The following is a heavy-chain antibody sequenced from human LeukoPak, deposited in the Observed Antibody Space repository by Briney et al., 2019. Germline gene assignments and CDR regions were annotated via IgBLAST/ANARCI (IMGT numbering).Heavy chain of an antibody. CDR1: GFTFSSYS. CDR2: ISSSSSYI. Sequence: PGRSLRLSCAASGFTFSSYSMNWVRQAPGKGLEWVSSISSSSSYIYYADSVKGRFTISRDNAKNSLYLQMNSLRAEDTAVYYCARELDGYNHKTLDYWGQGTLVTVSS. V-gene: IGHV3-21*01. D-gene: IGHD5-12*01. CDR3: ARELDGYNHKTLDY. J-gene: IGHJ4*02.